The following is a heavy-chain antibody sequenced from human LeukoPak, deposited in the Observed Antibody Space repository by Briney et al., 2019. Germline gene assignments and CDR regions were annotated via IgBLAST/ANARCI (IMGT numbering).Heavy chain of an antibody. V-gene: IGHV3-30*02. Sequence: GESLRLSCAASGFIFSNHGMHWVRQAPRQGLEWVSFMWYDGVNAYYPDSVKGRFNISRDTSKNTLYLQMNSLRVEETAVYYCAKDIATKRWLRPDPSFDYWGQGTLVTVSS. D-gene: IGHD5-12*01. CDR2: MWYDGVNA. CDR3: AKDIATKRWLRPDPSFDY. CDR1: GFIFSNHG. J-gene: IGHJ4*02.